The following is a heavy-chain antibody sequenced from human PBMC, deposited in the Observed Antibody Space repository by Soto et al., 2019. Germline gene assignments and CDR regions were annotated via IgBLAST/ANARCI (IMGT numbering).Heavy chain of an antibody. D-gene: IGHD4-17*01. CDR3: ARGPTVTTRHWYFDL. Sequence: QVQLVESGGGVVQPGRSLRLSCAASGFTFSSYAMHWVRQAPGKGLEWVAVISYDGSNKYYADSVKGRFTISRDNSKNTLHLQMNSLRAEDTAVYYCARGPTVTTRHWYFDLWGRGNLVTVSS. CDR1: GFTFSSYA. V-gene: IGHV3-30-3*01. J-gene: IGHJ2*01. CDR2: ISYDGSNK.